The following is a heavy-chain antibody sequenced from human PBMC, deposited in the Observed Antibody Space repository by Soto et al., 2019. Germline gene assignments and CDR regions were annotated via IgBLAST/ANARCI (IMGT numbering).Heavy chain of an antibody. CDR1: GGSISSSSYY. Sequence: PSETLSLTCTVSGGSISSSSYYWGWIRQPPGKGLEWIGSIYYSGSTYYNPSLKSRVTISVDTSKNQFSLKLSSVTAVDTAVYYCARSSNLEWLFFDYWGQGTLVTVSS. D-gene: IGHD3-3*01. J-gene: IGHJ4*02. CDR3: ARSSNLEWLFFDY. CDR2: IYYSGST. V-gene: IGHV4-39*01.